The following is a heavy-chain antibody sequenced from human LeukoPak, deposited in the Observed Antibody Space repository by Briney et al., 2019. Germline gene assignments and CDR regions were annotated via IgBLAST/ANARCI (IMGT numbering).Heavy chain of an antibody. CDR1: GDSVSSNSVA. CDR3: ASSGIAAADPFDY. V-gene: IGHV6-1*01. D-gene: IGHD6-13*01. Sequence: KTSQALSLTCAISGDSVSSNSVAWNWIRQSPSRGLEWLGRTYYRSKWYNDYAVSVKSRITINPDTSKNQFSLQLNSVTPEDTAVYYCASSGIAAADPFDYWGQGTLVTVSS. J-gene: IGHJ4*02. CDR2: TYYRSKWYN.